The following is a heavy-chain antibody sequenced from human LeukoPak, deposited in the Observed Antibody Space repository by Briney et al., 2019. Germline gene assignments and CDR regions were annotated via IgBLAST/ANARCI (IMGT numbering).Heavy chain of an antibody. J-gene: IGHJ4*02. V-gene: IGHV3-74*01. D-gene: IGHD2-2*01. Sequence: PGWSLRLSCAASGFTFSSYWMHWVRQAPGKGLVWVSHINSDGSSTSHADSVKGRFTISRDNAKSTLYLQMNSLRAEDTAVYYCAARGYCSSTSCLLEYWGQGTLVTVSS. CDR1: GFTFSSYW. CDR2: INSDGSST. CDR3: AARGYCSSTSCLLEY.